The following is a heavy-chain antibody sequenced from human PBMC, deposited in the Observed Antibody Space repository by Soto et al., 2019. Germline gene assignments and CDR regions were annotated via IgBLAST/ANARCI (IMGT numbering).Heavy chain of an antibody. D-gene: IGHD3-3*01. CDR2: IIPIFGTA. Sequence: SVKVSCKASGGTFSSYAISWVRQAPGQGLEWMGGIIPIFGTANYAQKFQGRVTITADESTSTAYMELSSLRSEDTAVYYCARVKNYDFWSGSRYYYGMDVWGQGTTVTVSS. CDR1: GGTFSSYA. J-gene: IGHJ6*02. CDR3: ARVKNYDFWSGSRYYYGMDV. V-gene: IGHV1-69*13.